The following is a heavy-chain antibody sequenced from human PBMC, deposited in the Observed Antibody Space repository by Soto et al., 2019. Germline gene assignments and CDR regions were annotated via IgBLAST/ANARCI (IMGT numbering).Heavy chain of an antibody. CDR1: GFTFKDFG. CDR3: AKNQGVELVPLATVDWFDP. D-gene: IGHD1-26*01. CDR2: ISGSGFKK. J-gene: IGHJ5*02. Sequence: PWWSLSPCCEASGFTFKDFGMSWVRQAPGKGLEWISSISGSGFKKYYAGSVKGRFTISRYNSKSTVYLELNNLSAEDTAVYHCAKNQGVELVPLATVDWFDPWGQGSVVTVSS. V-gene: IGHV3-23*01.